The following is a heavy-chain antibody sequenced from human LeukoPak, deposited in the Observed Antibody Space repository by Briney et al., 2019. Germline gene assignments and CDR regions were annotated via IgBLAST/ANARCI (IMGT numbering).Heavy chain of an antibody. J-gene: IGHJ4*02. CDR3: ARTLDWYNWNYGIDY. CDR1: GYTFTDYY. Sequence: ASVKVSCKASGYTFTDYYMHWVRQAPGQGLEWMGWINPNSGGTNYAQNFQGRVTMTRDTSISTVYMELSSLRSDDTAVYFCARTLDWYNWNYGIDYWGQGTLVTVSS. D-gene: IGHD1-7*01. CDR2: INPNSGGT. V-gene: IGHV1-2*02.